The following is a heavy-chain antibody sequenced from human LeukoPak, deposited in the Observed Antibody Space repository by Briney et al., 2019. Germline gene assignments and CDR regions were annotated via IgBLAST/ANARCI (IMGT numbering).Heavy chain of an antibody. Sequence: GGSLRLSCAASGFTFSSYEMNWVRQAPGKWLEWVSYISSSGSTIYYADSVKGRFTISRDNAKNSLYLQMNSLRAEDTAVYYCARDRYDFWSGYLMGGSAFDIWGQGTMVTVSS. CDR1: GFTFSSYE. D-gene: IGHD3-3*01. J-gene: IGHJ3*02. CDR2: ISSSGSTI. CDR3: ARDRYDFWSGYLMGGSAFDI. V-gene: IGHV3-48*03.